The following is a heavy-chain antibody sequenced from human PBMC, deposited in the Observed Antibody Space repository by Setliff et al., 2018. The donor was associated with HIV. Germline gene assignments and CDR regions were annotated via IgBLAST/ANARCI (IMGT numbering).Heavy chain of an antibody. CDR1: GYSISSNYY. D-gene: IGHD2-21*01. CDR3: AREDSDGYVDI. V-gene: IGHV4-38-2*02. Sequence: PSETLSLTCGVSGYSISSNYYWGWIRQPPGKGLEWIGEIHHSGSTNYNPSLKSRVTISVDTSKKHFSLKLTSVTAADTAMYYCAREDSDGYVDIWGQGTLVTVSS. CDR2: IHHSGST. J-gene: IGHJ4*02.